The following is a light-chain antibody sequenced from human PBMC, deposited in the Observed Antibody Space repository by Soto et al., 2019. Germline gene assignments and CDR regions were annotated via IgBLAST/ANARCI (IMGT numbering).Light chain of an antibody. V-gene: IGKV3-11*01. J-gene: IGKJ2*01. Sequence: EIVLTQSPATLSLSPGERATLSCRASQSVSSYLAWYQQKPGQAPRLLIYDASNRATGIPARFSGSWSGTDFTLTLSSLEPEDFAVYYWQQRSNWPTYTFGQGTKLEIK. CDR2: DAS. CDR3: QQRSNWPTYT. CDR1: QSVSSY.